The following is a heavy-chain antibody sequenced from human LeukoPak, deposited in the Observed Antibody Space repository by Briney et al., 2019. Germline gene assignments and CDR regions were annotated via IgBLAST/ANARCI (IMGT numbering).Heavy chain of an antibody. CDR1: GGTFSLYA. Sequence: SVKVSCKAAGGTFSLYAISWVRQAPGQGLELMGGIIPSFGTEDYARKFQGRVTITADESTSQGYMQLSSLRSEDTAVYYCASDLAITIFGVVIRTDAFGIWGQGTMVTVSS. V-gene: IGHV1-69*13. CDR2: IIPSFGTE. J-gene: IGHJ3*02. D-gene: IGHD3-3*01. CDR3: ASDLAITIFGVVIRTDAFGI.